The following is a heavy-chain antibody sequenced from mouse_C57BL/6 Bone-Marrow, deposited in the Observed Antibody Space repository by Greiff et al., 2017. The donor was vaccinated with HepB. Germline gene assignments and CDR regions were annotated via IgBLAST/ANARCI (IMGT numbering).Heavy chain of an antibody. D-gene: IGHD2-5*01. CDR3: ARWDYSNYEGGAMDY. J-gene: IGHJ4*01. V-gene: IGHV1-9*01. CDR1: GYTFTGYW. Sequence: VKVVESGAELMKPGASVKLSCKATGYTFTGYWIEWVKQRPGHGLEWIGEILPGSGSTNYNEKFKGKATFTADTSSNTAYMQLSSLTTEDSAIYYCARWDYSNYEGGAMDYWGQGTSVTVSS. CDR2: ILPGSGST.